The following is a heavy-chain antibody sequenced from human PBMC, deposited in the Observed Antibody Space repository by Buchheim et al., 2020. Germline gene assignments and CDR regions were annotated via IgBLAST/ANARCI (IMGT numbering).Heavy chain of an antibody. D-gene: IGHD5-18*01. J-gene: IGHJ4*02. CDR3: ARAVPTSHSYGYYFDY. CDR2: INHSGST. V-gene: IGHV4-34*01. CDR1: GGSFSGYY. Sequence: QVQLQQWGAGLLKPSETLSLTCAVYGGSFSGYYWSWIRQPPGKGLEWIGEINHSGSTNYNPSLKSRVTISVDTSKNQFSLKLSSVTAADTAVYYCARAVPTSHSYGYYFDYWGQGTL.